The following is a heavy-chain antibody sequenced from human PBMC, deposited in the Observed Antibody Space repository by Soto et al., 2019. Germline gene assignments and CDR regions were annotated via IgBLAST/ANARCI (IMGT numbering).Heavy chain of an antibody. CDR1: GFTFSSYA. CDR2: ISGSGGST. CDR3: AKSPHNYCSSTSCYYFDY. D-gene: IGHD2-2*01. Sequence: GGSLRLSCAASGFTFSSYAMSWVRQAPGKGLEWVSAISGSGGSTYYADSVKGRFTISRDNSKNTLYLQMNSLRAEDTAVYYCAKSPHNYCSSTSCYYFDYWGQGTLVTVSS. J-gene: IGHJ4*02. V-gene: IGHV3-23*01.